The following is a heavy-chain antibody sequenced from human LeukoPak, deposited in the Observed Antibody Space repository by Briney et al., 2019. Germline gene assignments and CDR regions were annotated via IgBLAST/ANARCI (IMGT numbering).Heavy chain of an antibody. CDR2: IYYCGST. CDR1: GGSISSSSYY. Sequence: SETLSLTCTVSGGSISSSSYYWGWIRQPPGKGLEWIGSIYYCGSTHYNPSLKSRVTISVDTSKNQFSLKLSSVTAAGTAVYYCARRIAAAGTVDYWGQGTLVTVSS. D-gene: IGHD6-13*01. CDR3: ARRIAAAGTVDY. J-gene: IGHJ4*02. V-gene: IGHV4-39*01.